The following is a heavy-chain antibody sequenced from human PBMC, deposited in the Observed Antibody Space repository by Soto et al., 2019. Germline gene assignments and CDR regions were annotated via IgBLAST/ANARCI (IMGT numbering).Heavy chain of an antibody. CDR2: ISHYSGKT. V-gene: IGHV1-18*01. J-gene: IGHJ6*02. D-gene: IGHD3-16*01. CDR1: GYIFVNYG. CDR3: AMVDNYVTPTPQDV. Sequence: ASVKVSCKASGYIFVNYGIACVRQAPGQGLECMGWISHYSGKTKYESKVKGRLTMNTDTYTRKAYMEMGSLTSDETAVYYCAMVDNYVTPTPQDVWGQGTTVTVSS.